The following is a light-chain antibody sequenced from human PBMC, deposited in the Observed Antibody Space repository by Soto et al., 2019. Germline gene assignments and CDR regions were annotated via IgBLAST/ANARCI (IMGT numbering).Light chain of an antibody. V-gene: IGKV3-15*01. CDR1: QSVSSN. CDR2: GAS. Sequence: EIVMTQSPATLSVSPGERATLSCRASQSVSSNLAWYQQKPCQAPRLLIYGASTRATGIPARFSGSGSGTEFTLTISSLQSEDFAVYYCQQYNNWPPINFGQGTRLEI. J-gene: IGKJ5*01. CDR3: QQYNNWPPIN.